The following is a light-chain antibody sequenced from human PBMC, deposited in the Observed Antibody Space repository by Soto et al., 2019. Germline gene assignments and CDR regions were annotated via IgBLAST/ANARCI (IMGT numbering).Light chain of an antibody. CDR2: DVN. V-gene: IGLV2-14*03. Sequence: QSVLTQPASVSGSPGQSITISCTGTSSDVGGYNSVSWYQQHAGKAPKVIIYDVNNRPSGVSNRFSGSKSGNTASLTISGLQADDEADYYCSSSASTSTLMFGGGTKVTVL. J-gene: IGLJ3*02. CDR3: SSSASTSTLM. CDR1: SSDVGGYNS.